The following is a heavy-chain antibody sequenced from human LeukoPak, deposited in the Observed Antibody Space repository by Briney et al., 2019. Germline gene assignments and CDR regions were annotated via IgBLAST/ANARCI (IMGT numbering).Heavy chain of an antibody. D-gene: IGHD3-10*01. V-gene: IGHV4-59*01. CDR3: ARVRDQSARGLWFGELLPPYFDY. J-gene: IGHJ4*02. CDR2: IYYSGST. CDR1: GGSISSYY. Sequence: PSETLSLTCTVSGGSISSYYWSWIRQPPGKGLEWIGYIYYSGSTNYNPSLKSRVTISVDTSKNQFSLKLSSVTAADTAVYYCARVRDQSARGLWFGELLPPYFDYWGQGTLVTVSS.